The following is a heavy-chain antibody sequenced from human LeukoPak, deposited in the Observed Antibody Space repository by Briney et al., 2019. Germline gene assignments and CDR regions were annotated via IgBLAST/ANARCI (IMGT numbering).Heavy chain of an antibody. Sequence: SETLSLTCTVSGGSITGYFCNWIRQSPGKGLEWIGYSYYSWSTNYSPPLRSRVTISVDTSKNQFSLSLRSVTAEDTAVYYCARADTQLVDYWGQGTRVIVSS. V-gene: IGHV4-59*01. CDR2: SYYSWST. D-gene: IGHD1-1*01. CDR3: ARADTQLVDY. J-gene: IGHJ4*02. CDR1: GGSITGYF.